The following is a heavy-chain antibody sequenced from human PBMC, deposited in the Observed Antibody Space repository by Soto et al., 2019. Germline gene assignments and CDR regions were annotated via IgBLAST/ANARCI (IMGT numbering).Heavy chain of an antibody. J-gene: IGHJ4*02. CDR3: ARKTPRGVIAPFPY. CDR1: GFAFSSYG. V-gene: IGHV3-30*03. CDR2: MSYDGSNE. Sequence: GGSLRLSCAASGFAFSSYGMYWVRQAPGKGLEWVAVMSYDGSNEYYADSVKGRFTISRDNSKNTLYLQMNSLRVEDTAVYFCARKTPRGVIAPFPYWGQGTLVTVSS. D-gene: IGHD3-10*01.